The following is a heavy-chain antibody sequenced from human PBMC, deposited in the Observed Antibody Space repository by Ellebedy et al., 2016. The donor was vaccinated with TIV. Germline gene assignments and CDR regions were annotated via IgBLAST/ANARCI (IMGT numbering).Heavy chain of an antibody. D-gene: IGHD6-19*01. V-gene: IGHV3-7*01. CDR2: INQNGSKI. CDR1: GFTFTNYW. CDR3: ARDKLQNAVAGSNFDY. Sequence: GESLKISXAGSGFTFTNYWMNWVRQAPEKGLEWVANINQNGSKIYYVDSVKGRFTISRDNAKNSVSLQMNSLRAEDTAVYYCARDKLQNAVAGSNFDYWGQGALVTVSS. J-gene: IGHJ4*02.